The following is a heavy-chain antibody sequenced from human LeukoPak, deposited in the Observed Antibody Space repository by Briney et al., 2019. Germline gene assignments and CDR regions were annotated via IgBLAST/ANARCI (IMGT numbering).Heavy chain of an antibody. CDR1: GGSISSYY. CDR2: IYYSGST. CDR3: ARHLISKSGYSYGYDGWFDP. D-gene: IGHD5-18*01. J-gene: IGHJ5*02. V-gene: IGHV4-59*08. Sequence: PSVTLSLTCTVSGGSISSYYWSWIRQPPGKGLEWIGYIYYSGSTNYNPSLKSRVTISVDTSKNQFSLKLSSVTAADTAVYYCARHLISKSGYSYGYDGWFDPWGQGTLVTVSS.